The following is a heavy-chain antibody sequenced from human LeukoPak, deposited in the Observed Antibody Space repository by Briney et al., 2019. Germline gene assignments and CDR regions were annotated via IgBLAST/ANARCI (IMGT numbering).Heavy chain of an antibody. CDR2: IYYSGST. CDR3: AKNGRYSSGWDLDAFDI. Sequence: SQTLSLTCAVSGGSISSGGYSWSWIRQPPGKGLEWIGYIYYSGSTYYNPSLKSRVTISVDTSKNQFSLKLSSVTAADTAVYYCAKNGRYSSGWDLDAFDIWGQGTMVTVSS. CDR1: GGSISSGGYS. D-gene: IGHD6-19*01. J-gene: IGHJ3*02. V-gene: IGHV4-30-4*07.